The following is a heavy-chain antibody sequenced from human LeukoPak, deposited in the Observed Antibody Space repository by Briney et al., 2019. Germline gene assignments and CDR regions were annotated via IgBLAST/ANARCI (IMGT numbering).Heavy chain of an antibody. Sequence: ASVKVSCKASGYTFTSYGISWVRQAPGQGLEWMGWINPNSGGTNYAQKFQGRVTMTRDTSISTAYMELSRLRSDDTVVYYCASGPGRVRGTHWFDPWGQGTLVTVSS. CDR1: GYTFTSYG. D-gene: IGHD3-10*01. V-gene: IGHV1-2*02. CDR2: INPNSGGT. CDR3: ASGPGRVRGTHWFDP. J-gene: IGHJ5*02.